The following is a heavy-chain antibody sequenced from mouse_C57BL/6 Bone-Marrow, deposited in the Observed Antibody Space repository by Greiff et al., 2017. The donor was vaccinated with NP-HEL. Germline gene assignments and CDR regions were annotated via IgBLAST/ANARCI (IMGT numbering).Heavy chain of an antibody. CDR2: INPGSGGT. Sequence: QVQLQQSGAELVRPGTSVKVSCKASGYAFTNYLIEWVKQRPGQGLEWIGVINPGSGGTNYNEKFKGKATLTADKSSSTAYMQLSSLTSEDSAVYVCARGGDDGPWYFDVWGTGTTVTVSS. CDR1: GYAFTNYL. CDR3: ARGGDDGPWYFDV. V-gene: IGHV1-54*01. D-gene: IGHD2-2*01. J-gene: IGHJ1*03.